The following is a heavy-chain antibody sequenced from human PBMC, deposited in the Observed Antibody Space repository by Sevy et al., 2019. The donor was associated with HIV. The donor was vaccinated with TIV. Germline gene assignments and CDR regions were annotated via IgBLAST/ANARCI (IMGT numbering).Heavy chain of an antibody. Sequence: GGSLRLSCAASGFTFSTYSMHWVRQAPGKGLEGVALIWLDGSNKYYADSVKGRFTISRDNSKNTLYLQMNSMRAEDTAVYYGAQAVADSNYYYGLDVWGQGTMVTVSS. J-gene: IGHJ6*02. CDR1: GFTFSTYS. CDR3: AQAVADSNYYYGLDV. V-gene: IGHV3-33*01. D-gene: IGHD6-19*01. CDR2: IWLDGSNK.